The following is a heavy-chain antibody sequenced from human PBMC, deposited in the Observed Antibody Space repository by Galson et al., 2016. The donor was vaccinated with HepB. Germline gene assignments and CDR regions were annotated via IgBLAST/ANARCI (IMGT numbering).Heavy chain of an antibody. CDR3: ACQRGDSGYPRHLDL. CDR1: GDSMTSNYF. CDR2: ISYSGST. D-gene: IGHD5-12*01. J-gene: IGHJ2*01. Sequence: SETLSLTCTVSGDSMTSNYFWGWVRQPPGKGLELIGSISYSGSTYYNPSLKSRVTISVDTSTNQFSLMLSSVTAADTALYYCACQRGDSGYPRHLDLWGRGTLVSVSS. V-gene: IGHV4-39*01.